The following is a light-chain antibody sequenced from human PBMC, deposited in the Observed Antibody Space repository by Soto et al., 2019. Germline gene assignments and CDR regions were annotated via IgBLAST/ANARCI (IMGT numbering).Light chain of an antibody. CDR3: CSYAVNTTVV. V-gene: IGLV2-23*01. Sequence: QSALTQPASVSGSPGQSITISCTGTSSDVGSYNVVSWYQQHPGKAPKLMIYEGSKRPSGVSNRFSGSKSGNTASLTISGLQAEDEANYYCCSYAVNTTVVFGGGTKVTVL. CDR2: EGS. CDR1: SSDVGSYNV. J-gene: IGLJ2*01.